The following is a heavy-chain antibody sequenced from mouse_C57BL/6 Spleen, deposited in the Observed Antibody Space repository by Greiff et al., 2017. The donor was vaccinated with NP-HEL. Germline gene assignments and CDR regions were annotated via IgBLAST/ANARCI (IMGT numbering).Heavy chain of an antibody. D-gene: IGHD1-1*01. J-gene: IGHJ1*03. V-gene: IGHV1-42*01. CDR3: ASGSSYWYFDV. CDR2: INPSTGGT. Sequence: EVHLVESGPELVKPGASVKISCKASGYSFTGYYMNWVKQSPEKSLEWIGEINPSTGGTTYNQKFKAKATLTVDKSSSTAYMQLKSLTSEDSAVYYCASGSSYWYFDVWGTGTTVTVSS. CDR1: GYSFTGYY.